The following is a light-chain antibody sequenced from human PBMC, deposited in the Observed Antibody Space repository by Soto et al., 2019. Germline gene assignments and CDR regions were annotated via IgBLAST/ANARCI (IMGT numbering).Light chain of an antibody. CDR2: DTS. V-gene: IGKV3-15*01. J-gene: IGKJ1*01. CDR1: QSVNSN. Sequence: EIVMTQSPATLSVSPGERATLSCRASQSVNSNLAWYQQKPGQAPRLLIYDTSSRATGIPARFSGSRSGTEFTLTISSLQSEDSAVYYCQQYNSYWTFGQGTKVEIK. CDR3: QQYNSYWT.